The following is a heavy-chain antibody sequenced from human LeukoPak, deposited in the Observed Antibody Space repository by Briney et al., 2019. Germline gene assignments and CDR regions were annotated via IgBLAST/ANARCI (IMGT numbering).Heavy chain of an antibody. V-gene: IGHV3-21*01. Sequence: GGSLRLSCAASGSTFSSYSMNWVRQAPGKGLEWVSSISSSSSYIYYADSVKGRFTISRDNAKNSLYLQMNSLRAEDTAVYYCARDSSDIVVRGVLDYWGQGTLVTVSS. J-gene: IGHJ4*02. CDR2: ISSSSSYI. D-gene: IGHD3-10*01. CDR1: GSTFSSYS. CDR3: ARDSSDIVVRGVLDY.